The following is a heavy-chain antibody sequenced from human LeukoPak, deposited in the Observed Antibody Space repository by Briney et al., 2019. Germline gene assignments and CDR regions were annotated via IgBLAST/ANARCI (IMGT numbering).Heavy chain of an antibody. V-gene: IGHV4-34*01. Sequence: SETLSLTCAVYGGSFSGYYWSWLRQPPGKGLEWIGEINHSGSTNSNPSLKSRVTTSVDTSKNQFSLKLSSVTAADTALYYCARSHYYDSSGSHNNWFDPWGQGTLVTVSS. CDR1: GGSFSGYY. J-gene: IGHJ5*02. CDR2: INHSGST. CDR3: ARSHYYDSSGSHNNWFDP. D-gene: IGHD3-22*01.